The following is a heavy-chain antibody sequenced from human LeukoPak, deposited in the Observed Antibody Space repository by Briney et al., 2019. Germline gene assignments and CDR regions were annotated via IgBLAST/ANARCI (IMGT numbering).Heavy chain of an antibody. V-gene: IGHV3-7*03. Sequence: PGGSLRLSCAASGFTFSTYWMSWVRQAPGKGLEWVATVKQDGDEKNYVDSVKGRFTISRDNGKNSLYLEMKNLRAEDTAVCYCSDPGVGFWGQGTLVTVSS. D-gene: IGHD3-3*01. CDR2: VKQDGDEK. J-gene: IGHJ4*02. CDR3: SDPGVGF. CDR1: GFTFSTYW.